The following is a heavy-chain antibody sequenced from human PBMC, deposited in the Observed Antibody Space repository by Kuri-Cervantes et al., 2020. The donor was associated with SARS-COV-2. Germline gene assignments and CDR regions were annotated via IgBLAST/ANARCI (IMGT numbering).Heavy chain of an antibody. V-gene: IGHV1-69*04. Sequence: SVKVSCKASGGTFSSYAISWVRQAPGQGLEWMGRIIPIPGTANYAQKFQGRVTITADKSTSTAYMELSSLRSEDTAVYYCARDKGGYSSGSFDYWGQGTLVTVSS. CDR3: ARDKGGYSSGSFDY. D-gene: IGHD6-19*01. CDR1: GGTFSSYA. J-gene: IGHJ4*02. CDR2: IIPIPGTA.